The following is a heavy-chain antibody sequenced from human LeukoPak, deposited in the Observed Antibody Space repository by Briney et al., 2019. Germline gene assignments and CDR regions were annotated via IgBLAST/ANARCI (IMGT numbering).Heavy chain of an antibody. Sequence: GGSPRLSCAASGFTFSSYGMHWVRQAPGKGLEWVAVIWYDGSNKYYTDSVKGRFTISRDNSENTLNLQMNSLRSEDTAVYYCARGSGDSRYYCYGVDVWGQGTTVTVSS. CDR3: ARGSGDSRYYCYGVDV. D-gene: IGHD4-17*01. CDR1: GFTFSSYG. J-gene: IGHJ6*02. CDR2: IWYDGSNK. V-gene: IGHV3-33*01.